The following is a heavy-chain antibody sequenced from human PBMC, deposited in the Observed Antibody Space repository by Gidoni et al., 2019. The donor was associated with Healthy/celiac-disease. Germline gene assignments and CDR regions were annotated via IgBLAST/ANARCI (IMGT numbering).Heavy chain of an antibody. CDR3: ARSSSWYTNYYYYGMDV. V-gene: IGHV1-8*01. Sequence: QVQLVQSGAEVKKPGASVKVSCKASGYTFTSYDINWVRQATGQGLEWMGWMNPNSGNTGYAQKFQGRVTMTRNTSISTAYMELSSLRSEDTAVYYCARSSSWYTNYYYYGMDVWGQGTTVTVSS. J-gene: IGHJ6*02. CDR1: GYTFTSYD. CDR2: MNPNSGNT. D-gene: IGHD6-13*01.